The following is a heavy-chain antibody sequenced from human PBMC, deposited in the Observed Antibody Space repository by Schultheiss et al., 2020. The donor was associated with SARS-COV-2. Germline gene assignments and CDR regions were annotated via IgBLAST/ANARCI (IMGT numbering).Heavy chain of an antibody. D-gene: IGHD3-3*01. CDR3: ARDSRRWRFFDL. Sequence: SETLSLTCTVSGGSVSSGSDHWSWIRQPPGKGLEWIGYIYYSGTTDYNPTLESRVTISGDTSKNQFFLKLNSVTAADTAVYYCARDSRRWRFFDLWGRGTLVTVSS. V-gene: IGHV4-61*01. CDR2: IYYSGTT. J-gene: IGHJ2*01. CDR1: GGSVSSGSDH.